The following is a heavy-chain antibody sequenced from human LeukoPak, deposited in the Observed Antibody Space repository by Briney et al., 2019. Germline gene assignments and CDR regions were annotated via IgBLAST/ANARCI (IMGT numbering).Heavy chain of an antibody. J-gene: IGHJ4*02. Sequence: KPSETLSLTCTVSGGSLSSYYWSWIRQPPGKGLEWIGYIYYRGSTDYNPSLKSRVTISVDTSKNQFFLKLSSVTAADTAVYYCASGGNGDYYFDYWGQGTLVTVSS. CDR2: IYYRGST. CDR3: ASGGNGDYYFDY. D-gene: IGHD4-17*01. V-gene: IGHV4-59*08. CDR1: GGSLSSYY.